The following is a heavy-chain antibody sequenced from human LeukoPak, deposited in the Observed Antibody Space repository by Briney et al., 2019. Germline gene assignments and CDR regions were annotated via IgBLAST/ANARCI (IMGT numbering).Heavy chain of an antibody. CDR1: GFPFSSYW. J-gene: IGHJ4*02. CDR2: IKQDGSEK. V-gene: IGHV3-7*03. Sequence: GGSLRLSCAASGFPFSSYWMSWVRQAPGKGLGWVANIKQDGSEKYYVDSVKGRFTISRDNAKNSLYLQMNSLRAEDTAVYYCARDPYWGQGTLVTVSS. CDR3: ARDPY.